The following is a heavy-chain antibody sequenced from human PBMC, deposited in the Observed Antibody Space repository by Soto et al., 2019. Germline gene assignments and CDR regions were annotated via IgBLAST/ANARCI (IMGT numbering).Heavy chain of an antibody. CDR2: IHPSGST. CDR3: ARDRDEYKLGNV. J-gene: IGHJ6*02. Sequence: QVQLQQWGAGLLKPSETLSLTCAVSGGSLSDYYWPWIRQSPGKGLEWIGEIHPSGSTYYNPSLRSRVTISVDTSKNQFSLKLTSLTAADTAIYYCARDRDEYKLGNVWGHGTTVTVSS. D-gene: IGHD1-1*01. V-gene: IGHV4-34*01. CDR1: GGSLSDYY.